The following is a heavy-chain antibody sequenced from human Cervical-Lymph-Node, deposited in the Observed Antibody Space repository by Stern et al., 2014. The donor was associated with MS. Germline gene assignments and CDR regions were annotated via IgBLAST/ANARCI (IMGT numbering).Heavy chain of an antibody. CDR2: IMPLLGTA. CDR3: ARHQAGIAAN. V-gene: IGHV1-69*19. Sequence: QVPLVESGAEVKRPESSVKVSCKTSGGSLSTLDISWVRQAPGQGLEWVGEIMPLLGTAHYAQKFKGRLTITADDSTSTVYMELSSLKSEDTAIYFCARHQAGIAANWGQGTLVTVTS. CDR1: GGSLSTLD. D-gene: IGHD6-13*01. J-gene: IGHJ4*02.